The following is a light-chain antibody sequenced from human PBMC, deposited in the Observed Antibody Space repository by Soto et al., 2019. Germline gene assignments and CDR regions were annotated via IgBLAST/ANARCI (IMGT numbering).Light chain of an antibody. CDR2: DAS. Sequence: DIQMTQSPSTLSASAGDTVTITCRASQSISTFLAWYQQKPGKAPKLLIFDASSLKSGVPSRFSGSGSGTEFTLTISSLQPDDFATYYCKKYDSYSWTFGQGTKVEIK. J-gene: IGKJ1*01. CDR1: QSISTF. CDR3: KKYDSYSWT. V-gene: IGKV1-5*01.